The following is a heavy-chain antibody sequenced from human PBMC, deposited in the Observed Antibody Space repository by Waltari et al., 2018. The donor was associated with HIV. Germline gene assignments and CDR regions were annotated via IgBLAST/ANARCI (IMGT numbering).Heavy chain of an antibody. Sequence: QLQLQESGPGLVKPSETLSLTCTVSGGSILTRSHYSWGWIRQPPGKGLEWIGILGSSGSTYFPPSLRSRVTMSVDTSLEQFSLHLKSVTAADTAVYYCSGHTPTALTTDSWGQGTLITVSA. J-gene: IGHJ4*02. CDR2: LGSSGST. D-gene: IGHD4-4*01. CDR1: GGSILTRSHYS. V-gene: IGHV4-39*01. CDR3: SGHTPTALTTDS.